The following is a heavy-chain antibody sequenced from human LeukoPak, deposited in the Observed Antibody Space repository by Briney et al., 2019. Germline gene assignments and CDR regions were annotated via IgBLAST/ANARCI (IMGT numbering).Heavy chain of an antibody. J-gene: IGHJ4*02. Sequence: SETLSLTCTVSGGSISSYYWSWFRQPPGKGLEWIGYIYTSGSTNYNPSLKSRVTISVDTSKNQFSLKLSSVTAADTAVYYCARDCGGDCYGFGYWGQGTLVTVSS. D-gene: IGHD2-21*02. CDR2: IYTSGST. CDR3: ARDCGGDCYGFGY. CDR1: GGSISSYY. V-gene: IGHV4-4*09.